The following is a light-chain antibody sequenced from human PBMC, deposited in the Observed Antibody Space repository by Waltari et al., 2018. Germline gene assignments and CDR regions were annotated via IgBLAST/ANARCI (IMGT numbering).Light chain of an antibody. J-gene: IGLJ1*01. CDR1: TSDVGNYDL. V-gene: IGLV2-23*02. CDR3: CSYAGRGTYV. CDR2: EVI. Sequence: QSALTQPASVSGTPGQSITISCTGTTSDVGNYDLVSWYQHHPGKAPKLLICEVIKRPSGFSSRSSGSKSGSTASLIISGLQPDDEADYYCCSYAGRGTYVFGSGTKVTVL.